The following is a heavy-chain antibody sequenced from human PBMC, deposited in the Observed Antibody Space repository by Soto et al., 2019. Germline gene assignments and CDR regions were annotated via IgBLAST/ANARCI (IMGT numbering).Heavy chain of an antibody. Sequence: QVQLVQSGAEVMQPGSSVKVSCKPSGGTLTNFINYPINWVRQSPGQGLAWMGGIVPNIGTVNDAQKFQGRVTMTADKSTGTVYMELSSLRSDDSALYYGARRNTAGFLRYFDNWGQGTLVTVSS. CDR3: ARRNTAGFLRYFDN. J-gene: IGHJ4*02. CDR1: GGTLTNFINYP. D-gene: IGHD6-19*01. V-gene: IGHV1-69*06. CDR2: IVPNIGTV.